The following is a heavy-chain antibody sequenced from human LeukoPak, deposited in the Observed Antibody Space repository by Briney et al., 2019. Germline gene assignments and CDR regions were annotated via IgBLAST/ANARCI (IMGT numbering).Heavy chain of an antibody. CDR1: GYTFVNYA. J-gene: IGHJ4*02. CDR3: SLLGDY. D-gene: IGHD3-10*01. Sequence: ASVKVSCKASGYTFVNYAIHWVRQAPGQSLEWMGWINADNGDTKYSQKFQGRVTITRDTSATTAYMELSSLISEDAAVYYCSLLGDYWGQGTLVTVSS. CDR2: INADNGDT. V-gene: IGHV1-3*01.